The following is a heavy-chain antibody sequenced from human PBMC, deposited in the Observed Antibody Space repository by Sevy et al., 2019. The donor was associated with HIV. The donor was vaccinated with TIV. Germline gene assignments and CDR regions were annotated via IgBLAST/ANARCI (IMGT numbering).Heavy chain of an antibody. Sequence: GGSLRLSCAASGFTFSSYWMHWVRQAPGKGLVWVSRINSDGSSTSYADSVKGRFTISRDNAKNTLYLQMNSRRAEDTVVYYCARAVSRRYYYDSSGYYYYYYYGMDVWGQGTTVTVSS. V-gene: IGHV3-74*01. J-gene: IGHJ6*02. CDR2: INSDGSST. CDR3: ARAVSRRYYYDSSGYYYYYYYGMDV. CDR1: GFTFSSYW. D-gene: IGHD3-22*01.